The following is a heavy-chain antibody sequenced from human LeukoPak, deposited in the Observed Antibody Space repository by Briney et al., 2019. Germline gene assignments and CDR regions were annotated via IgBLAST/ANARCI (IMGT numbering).Heavy chain of an antibody. V-gene: IGHV1-2*02. CDR3: ARSATKTSCYTCSGFDY. CDR2: VNPNSVGT. Sequence: ASVRVSCKASVDTFTGYYMHWVRHAPGQGLEWMGWVNPNSVGTNYAQKFQSRGTMTRGTSISTAYMELSRVRSDTTAVHYCARSATKTSCYTCSGFDYWGKGPTLSVSS. J-gene: IGHJ4*03. CDR1: VDTFTGYY. D-gene: IGHD2-2*02.